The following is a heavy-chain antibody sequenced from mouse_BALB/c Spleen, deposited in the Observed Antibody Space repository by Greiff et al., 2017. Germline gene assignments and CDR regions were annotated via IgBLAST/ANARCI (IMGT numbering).Heavy chain of an antibody. V-gene: IGHV5-6*01. CDR3: ARHPIRYDYAPNYYAMDY. CDR1: GFTFSSYG. Sequence: EVKVEESGGDLVKPGGSLKLSCAASGFTFSSYGMSWVRQTPDKRLEWVATISSGGSYTYYPDSVKGRFTISRDNAKNTLYLQMSSLKSEDTAMYYSARHPIRYDYAPNYYAMDYWGQGTSVTVSS. J-gene: IGHJ4*01. D-gene: IGHD2-4*01. CDR2: ISSGGSYT.